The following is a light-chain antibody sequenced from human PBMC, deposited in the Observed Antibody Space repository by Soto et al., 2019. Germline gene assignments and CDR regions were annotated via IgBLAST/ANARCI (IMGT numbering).Light chain of an antibody. CDR3: QQYDNWRT. V-gene: IGKV3-15*01. CDR1: HSVITK. J-gene: IGKJ4*01. Sequence: EVVLTQSPATLSVSQGERVTHSXRASHSVITKLPWYQQKAGQAPRXXIYXASTRATGIPARFSGSGSGTEFTLTISSLQSEDVAIYYCQQYDNWRTFGGGTKVDIK. CDR2: XAS.